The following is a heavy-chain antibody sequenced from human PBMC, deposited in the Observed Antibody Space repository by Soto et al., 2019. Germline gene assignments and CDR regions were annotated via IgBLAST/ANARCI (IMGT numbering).Heavy chain of an antibody. J-gene: IGHJ4*02. Sequence: QLQLQESGPGLVKPAETLSLTCTVSGGSISSSDYWWGWIRQPPGKGLEWIGSIYYTGSTYYNPSLKRRVIISVDTSKNQFSLRLSSVTAAYTAVYYCARQIGRGSWSLDHWGQGTLVTVSS. V-gene: IGHV4-39*01. CDR2: IYYTGST. CDR3: ARQIGRGSWSLDH. CDR1: GGSISSSDYW. D-gene: IGHD6-13*01.